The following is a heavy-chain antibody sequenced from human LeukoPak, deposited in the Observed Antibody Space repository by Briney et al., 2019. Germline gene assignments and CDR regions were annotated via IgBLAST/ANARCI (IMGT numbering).Heavy chain of an antibody. Sequence: SETLSLTCAVYGGSFSGYYWSWIHQPPGKGLEWIGEISHSGSTNYNPSLKSRVTISVDTSNNQFSLKLTSVTAADTAVYYCARKGRDYWGQGTLVTVSS. J-gene: IGHJ4*02. CDR1: GGSFSGYY. CDR2: ISHSGST. V-gene: IGHV4-34*01. CDR3: ARKGRDY.